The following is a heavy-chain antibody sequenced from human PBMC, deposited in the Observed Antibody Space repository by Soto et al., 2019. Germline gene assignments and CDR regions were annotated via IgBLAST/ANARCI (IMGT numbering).Heavy chain of an antibody. CDR3: ARAYMTTVTKIDY. V-gene: IGHV4-30-4*01. D-gene: IGHD4-17*01. CDR1: GDSISSEHYY. Sequence: PXETLSLTCTVSGDSISSEHYYWSWIRQPPGEGLEWIGYIYYSGSAYYNPSLKSRVTISVDTSKNQFSLELSSVTAADTAVYYCARAYMTTVTKIDYWGQGTLVTVSS. CDR2: IYYSGSA. J-gene: IGHJ4*02.